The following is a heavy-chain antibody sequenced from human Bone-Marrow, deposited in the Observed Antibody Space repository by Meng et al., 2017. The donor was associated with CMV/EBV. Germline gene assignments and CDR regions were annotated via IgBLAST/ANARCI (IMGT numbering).Heavy chain of an antibody. D-gene: IGHD2-2*01. J-gene: IGHJ3*02. Sequence: GESLKTSCAASGFTFSSYGMHWVRQAPGKGLEWVAFIRYDGSNKYYADPVKARFTISRDNSKNTQYLQMNSLRAEDTAVYYCAKGDIVVVPAALFERDFDIWGQGTMVTVSS. CDR3: AKGDIVVVPAALFERDFDI. CDR1: GFTFSSYG. V-gene: IGHV3-30*02. CDR2: IRYDGSNK.